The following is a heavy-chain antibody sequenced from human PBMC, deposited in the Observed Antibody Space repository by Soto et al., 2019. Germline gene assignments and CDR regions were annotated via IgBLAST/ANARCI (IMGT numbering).Heavy chain of an antibody. Sequence: QVQLQESGPGLVKPSQTLSLTCTVSGGSFSSGGYYWTWIRQHPGKGLEWIGYIYYSGSTYYNPSRKSRLTISVATSKNQFSLKLSSVTAADTAVYYCARGRIVATLLIGMDVWGQGTTVTVSS. D-gene: IGHD5-12*01. CDR2: IYYSGST. J-gene: IGHJ6*02. V-gene: IGHV4-31*03. CDR1: GGSFSSGGYY. CDR3: ARGRIVATLLIGMDV.